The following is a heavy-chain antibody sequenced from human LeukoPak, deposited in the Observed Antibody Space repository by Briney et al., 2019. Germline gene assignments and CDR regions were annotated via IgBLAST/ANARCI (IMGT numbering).Heavy chain of an antibody. CDR3: AKAGRDCSGASCYNYGMDV. J-gene: IGHJ6*02. Sequence: GRSLRLSCAVSGFTFSTCGMHWVRLAPGKGLEWVAVISSDGNDKYYAVSVKGRFTISRDNSKNTLYLQMNSLRAEDTAVYYCAKAGRDCSGASCYNYGMDVWGQGTTVTVSS. CDR1: GFTFSTCG. CDR2: ISSDGNDK. V-gene: IGHV3-30*18. D-gene: IGHD2-15*01.